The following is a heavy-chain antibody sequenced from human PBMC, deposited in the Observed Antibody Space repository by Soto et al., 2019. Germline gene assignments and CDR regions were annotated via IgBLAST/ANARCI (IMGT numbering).Heavy chain of an antibody. CDR3: ARRSGGSSYYYYGMDV. V-gene: IGHV1-69*12. J-gene: IGHJ6*02. D-gene: IGHD2-15*01. CDR2: TIPIFGTA. CDR1: GGTFSSYA. Sequence: QVQLVQSGAEVKKPGSSVKVSCKASGGTFSSYAINWVRQAPGQGLEWMGGTIPIFGTANYAQKFQGRVTITADESTNTAYMELNSLRSEDTAVYYCARRSGGSSYYYYGMDVWGPGTTVTLSS.